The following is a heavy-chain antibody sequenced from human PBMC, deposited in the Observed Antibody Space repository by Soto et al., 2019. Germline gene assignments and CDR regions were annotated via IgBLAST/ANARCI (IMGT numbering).Heavy chain of an antibody. V-gene: IGHV3-48*03. Sequence: GGSLRLSCAASGFTFSSYEMNWVRQAPGKGLEWVSYISSSGSTIYYADSVKGRFTISKDNAKNSLYLQMNSLRAEDTAVYYCARQDTGYSSSWYGGLLDYWGQGTLVTVSS. CDR2: ISSSGSTI. J-gene: IGHJ4*02. CDR1: GFTFSSYE. CDR3: ARQDTGYSSSWYGGLLDY. D-gene: IGHD6-13*01.